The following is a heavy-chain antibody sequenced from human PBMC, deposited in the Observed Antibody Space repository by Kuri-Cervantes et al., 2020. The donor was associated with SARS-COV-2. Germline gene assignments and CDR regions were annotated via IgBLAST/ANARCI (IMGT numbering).Heavy chain of an antibody. CDR1: GYTFSNYG. V-gene: IGHV1-18*04. D-gene: IGHD1-1*01. Sequence: ASVKVSCKASGYTFSNYGFSWVRQAPGQGLEWMGWVSSYTGNTDYAQKFLGGITMTADKPTTTADLELRSLRSDDTAVYYCARVNWDVPFTTLDYWGQGTRVTVSS. J-gene: IGHJ4*02. CDR2: VSSYTGNT. CDR3: ARVNWDVPFTTLDY.